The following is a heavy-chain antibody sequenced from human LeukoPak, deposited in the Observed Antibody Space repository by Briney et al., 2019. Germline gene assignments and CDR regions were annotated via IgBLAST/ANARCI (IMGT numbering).Heavy chain of an antibody. CDR3: AKLLSNSGRFLY. D-gene: IGHD4-23*01. Sequence: PGVSLTLSCAASGFTFSSYGMHWLRQAPGKGLEGVAFIRYDGSNKYYADSVKGRFTISRDNSKNTLYLQMNSLRAEDTAVYYCAKLLSNSGRFLYWGQGTLVTVSS. CDR1: GFTFSSYG. J-gene: IGHJ4*02. CDR2: IRYDGSNK. V-gene: IGHV3-30*02.